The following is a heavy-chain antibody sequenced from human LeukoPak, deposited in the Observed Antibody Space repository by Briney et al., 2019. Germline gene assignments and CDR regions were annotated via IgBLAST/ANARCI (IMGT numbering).Heavy chain of an antibody. CDR3: AREYTGYFDY. J-gene: IGHJ4*02. CDR2: TNNDGRSA. V-gene: IGHV3-74*01. CDR1: GFTFSSYW. Sequence: GGSLRLSCAASGFTFSSYWMHWVRQAPGKGLVWVSGTNNDGRSARYADSVKGRFTISRDNSKNTLYLQMNSLRAEDTAVYYCAREYTGYFDYWGQGTLVTVSS. D-gene: IGHD1-14*01.